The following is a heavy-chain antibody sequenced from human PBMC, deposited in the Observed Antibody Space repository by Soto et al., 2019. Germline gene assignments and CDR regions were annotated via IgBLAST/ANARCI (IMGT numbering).Heavy chain of an antibody. D-gene: IGHD6-13*01. V-gene: IGHV4-39*01. J-gene: IGHJ5*02. CDR1: GGSISSSSYY. CDR2: IYYSGST. CDR3: ARQDPNYSSSLNWFDP. Sequence: SETLSLTCTVSGGSISSSSYYWGWIRQPPGKGLEWIGSIYYSGSTYYNPSLKSRVTISVDTSKNQFSLKLSSVTAADTAVYYCARQDPNYSSSLNWFDPWGQGTLVTVSS.